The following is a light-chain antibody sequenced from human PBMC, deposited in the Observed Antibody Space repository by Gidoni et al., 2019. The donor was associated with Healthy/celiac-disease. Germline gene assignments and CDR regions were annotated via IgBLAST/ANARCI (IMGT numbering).Light chain of an antibody. Sequence: ESVLTQSPATLSLSPGERATLSCRASQSVSSYLAWYQPKPGQAPRLLIYDASNRATGIPARFSGSGSGTDFPLTISSLEPEDFAVYYCQQRSNWPLTFGGGTKVEIK. V-gene: IGKV3-11*01. CDR2: DAS. J-gene: IGKJ4*01. CDR1: QSVSSY. CDR3: QQRSNWPLT.